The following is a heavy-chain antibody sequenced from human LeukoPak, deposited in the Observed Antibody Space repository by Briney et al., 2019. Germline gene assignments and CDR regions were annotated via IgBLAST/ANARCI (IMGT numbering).Heavy chain of an antibody. CDR1: GYTFTSYG. J-gene: IGHJ3*02. D-gene: IGHD3-3*01. CDR2: ISAYNGNT. Sequence: ASAKVSCKASGYTFTSYGISLVRQAPGQGLEWMGWISAYNGNTNYAQKLQGRVTMTTDTSTSTAYMELRSLRSDDTAVYYCARVGYDFWSGYSDAFDIWGQGTMVTVSS. CDR3: ARVGYDFWSGYSDAFDI. V-gene: IGHV1-18*01.